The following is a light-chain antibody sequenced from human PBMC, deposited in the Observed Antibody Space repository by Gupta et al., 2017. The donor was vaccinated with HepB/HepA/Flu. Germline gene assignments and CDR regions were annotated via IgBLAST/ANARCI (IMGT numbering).Light chain of an antibody. V-gene: IGKV1-16*02. CDR2: AAS. Sequence: DIQMTQSPSSLSASVGDRVTITCRASQGISNSLAWFQQKPGKAPKSLIYAASNLQSGVPSKFSGTGPGTDFTLTISSLQPEYFATYYCQQYYNYPLTFGGGTKVEIK. CDR3: QQYYNYPLT. CDR1: QGISNS. J-gene: IGKJ4*01.